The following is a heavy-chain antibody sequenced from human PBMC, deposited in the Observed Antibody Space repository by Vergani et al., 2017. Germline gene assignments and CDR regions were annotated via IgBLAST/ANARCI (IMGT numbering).Heavy chain of an antibody. CDR1: GYTFTSYD. Sequence: QVQLVQSGAEVKEPGASVKVSCKASGYTFTSYDINWVRQATGQGLEWMGWMNPNSGNTGYAQKFQGRVTMTRNTSISTAYMELSSLRSEDTAVYYCASLQLLSRGLAYWGQGTLVTVSS. V-gene: IGHV1-8*01. CDR3: ASLQLLSRGLAY. J-gene: IGHJ4*02. CDR2: MNPNSGNT. D-gene: IGHD2-2*01.